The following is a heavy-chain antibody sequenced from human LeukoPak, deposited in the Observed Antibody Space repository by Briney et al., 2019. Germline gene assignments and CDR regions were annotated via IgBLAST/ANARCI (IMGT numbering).Heavy chain of an antibody. V-gene: IGHV3-7*01. Sequence: GGSLRLSCAASGFTFSSYWMSWVRQAPGKGLEWVANIKQDGSEKYYVDSVKGRFTISRDNAKNSLYLQMNSLRAEDTAVYYCARAGNGEKMATIIFDYWGQGTLVTVSS. D-gene: IGHD5-24*01. CDR2: IKQDGSEK. CDR3: ARAGNGEKMATIIFDY. CDR1: GFTFSSYW. J-gene: IGHJ4*02.